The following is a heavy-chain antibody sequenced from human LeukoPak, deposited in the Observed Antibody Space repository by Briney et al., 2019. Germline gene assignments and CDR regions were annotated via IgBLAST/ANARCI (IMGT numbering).Heavy chain of an antibody. D-gene: IGHD6-13*01. CDR1: GGSISSSSYY. CDR3: ARHHRKGAAGGDY. CDR2: IYYSGST. Sequence: PSETLSLTCTVSGGSISSSSYYWGWIRQPPGKELEWIGSIYYSGSTYYNPSLKSRVTISVDTSKNQFSLKLSSVTAADTAVYYCARHHRKGAAGGDYWGQGTLVTVSS. V-gene: IGHV4-39*01. J-gene: IGHJ4*02.